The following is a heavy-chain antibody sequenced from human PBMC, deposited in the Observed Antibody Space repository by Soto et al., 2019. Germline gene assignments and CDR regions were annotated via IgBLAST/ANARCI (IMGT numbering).Heavy chain of an antibody. CDR3: ARAAMGASSWPFDY. J-gene: IGHJ4*02. CDR2: IYHSGST. V-gene: IGHV4-4*02. D-gene: IGHD6-13*01. CDR1: GGSISSSNW. Sequence: SETLSLTCAVSGGSISSSNWWSWVRQPAGKGLEWIGEIYHSGSTNYNPSLKSRVTISVDKSKNQFSLRLSSVTAADTAVYYCARAAMGASSWPFDYWGQGPLVTVPS.